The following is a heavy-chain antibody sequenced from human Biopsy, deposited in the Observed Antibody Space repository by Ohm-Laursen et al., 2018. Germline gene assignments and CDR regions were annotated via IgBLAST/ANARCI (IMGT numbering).Heavy chain of an antibody. Sequence: SVKASCKTSGGTFSSSAITWVRHAPGHGLEWMGGIIGIFRTAHYAQKFQGRVTITADDFMSTAYMELSSLRSEDTAVYYCARGGGYNWNNGWFDPWGQGTLVTVSS. CDR1: GGTFSSSA. J-gene: IGHJ5*02. CDR2: IIGIFRTA. CDR3: ARGGGYNWNNGWFDP. D-gene: IGHD1/OR15-1a*01. V-gene: IGHV1-69*13.